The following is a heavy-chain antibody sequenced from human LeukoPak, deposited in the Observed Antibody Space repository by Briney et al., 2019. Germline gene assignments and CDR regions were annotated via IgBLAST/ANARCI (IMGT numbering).Heavy chain of an antibody. J-gene: IGHJ4*02. D-gene: IGHD2-2*01. CDR1: GFTFSTYS. CDR3: ARAPTVLVGYCSSSSCQADY. V-gene: IGHV3-21*01. CDR2: IDPSSTYI. Sequence: GGSLRLSCAASGFTFSTYSMYWVRQAPGKGLEWVSAIDPSSTYIYYADSVKGRFTISRDNAENSLYLQMNSLRVEDTAVYYCARAPTVLVGYCSSSSCQADYWGQGTLVTVSS.